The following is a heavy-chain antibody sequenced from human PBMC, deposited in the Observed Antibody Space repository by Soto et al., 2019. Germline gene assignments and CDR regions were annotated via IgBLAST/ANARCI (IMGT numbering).Heavy chain of an antibody. CDR1: GFTFDDYA. D-gene: IGHD1-26*01. J-gene: IGHJ4*02. CDR2: ISWNSASI. Sequence: EVQLVESGGGLVQPGRSLRLSCAASGFTFDDYAMHWVRQVPGKGLEWVSGISWNSASIGYADSVKGQFTISRDNAKNSLYLQMNSLRAGDTALYYCARDGGSGIVSFTALDFWGQGTLVTVSS. V-gene: IGHV3-9*01. CDR3: ARDGGSGIVSFTALDF.